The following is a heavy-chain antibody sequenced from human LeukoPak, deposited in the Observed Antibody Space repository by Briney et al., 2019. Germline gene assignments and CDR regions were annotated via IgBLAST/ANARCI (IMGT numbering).Heavy chain of an antibody. CDR3: ARYHAGSQDNWFHP. CDR1: GGSFSGYY. D-gene: IGHD1-26*01. V-gene: IGHV4-34*01. CDR2: INHSGST. Sequence: SETLSLTCAVYGGSFSGYYWSWIRQPPGKGLEWIGEINHSGSTNYNPSLKSRVTISVDTSKNQFSLKLSSVTAADTAVYYCARYHAGSQDNWFHPWGQGTLVTVSS. J-gene: IGHJ5*02.